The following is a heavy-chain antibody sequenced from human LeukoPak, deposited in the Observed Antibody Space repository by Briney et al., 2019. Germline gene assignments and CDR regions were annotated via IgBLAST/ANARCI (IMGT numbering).Heavy chain of an antibody. J-gene: IGHJ4*02. Sequence: SETLSLTCTVSGGSISSSSYYWGWIRQPPGTGLEWIGSIYYSGSTYYNPSLKSRVTISVDTSKNQFSLKLSSVTAADTAVYYCARDRGSYPSQFDYWGQGTLVTVSS. V-gene: IGHV4-39*07. CDR2: IYYSGST. CDR1: GGSISSSSYY. CDR3: ARDRGSYPSQFDY. D-gene: IGHD1-26*01.